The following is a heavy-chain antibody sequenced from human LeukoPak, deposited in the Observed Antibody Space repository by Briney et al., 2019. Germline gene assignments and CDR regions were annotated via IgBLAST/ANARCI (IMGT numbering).Heavy chain of an antibody. CDR2: ISGSGGST. V-gene: IGHV3-23*01. CDR3: AKNPYYGDHFSDY. Sequence: GGSLRLSCAGSGFTFSSYAMSWVRQAPGKGLEWVSAISGSGGSTYYADSVKGRFTISRDNSKNTLYLQMNSLRAEDTAVYYCAKNPYYGDHFSDYWGQGTLVTVSS. CDR1: GFTFSSYA. J-gene: IGHJ4*02. D-gene: IGHD4-17*01.